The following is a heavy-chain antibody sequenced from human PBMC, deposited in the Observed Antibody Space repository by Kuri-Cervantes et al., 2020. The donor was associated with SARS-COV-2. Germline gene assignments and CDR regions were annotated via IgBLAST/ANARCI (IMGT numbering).Heavy chain of an antibody. CDR1: GGSFSGYY. V-gene: IGHV4-34*01. CDR3: ARLSSSSCHFDY. CDR2: INHSGST. D-gene: IGHD6-13*01. J-gene: IGHJ4*02. Sequence: SQTLSLTCAVYGGSFSGYYWSWIRQPPGKGLEWIGEINHSGSTNYNPSLKSRVTVSVDTSKNQFSLKLSSVTAADTAVYYCARLSSSSCHFDYWGQGTLVTVSS.